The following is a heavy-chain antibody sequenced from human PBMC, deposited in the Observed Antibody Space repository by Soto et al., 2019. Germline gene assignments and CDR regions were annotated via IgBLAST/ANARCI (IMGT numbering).Heavy chain of an antibody. Sequence: QVQLVQSGAEVKKPGSSVKVSCKASGGTFSSYAISWVRQAPVQGLEWMGGIIPIFGTANYAQKFQGRVTISADESTSTVYMELSSLRSEDAAVYYWARERTTVVTWYFDLWGRGTLVTVSS. D-gene: IGHD2-21*02. V-gene: IGHV1-69*01. CDR2: IIPIFGTA. J-gene: IGHJ2*01. CDR1: GGTFSSYA. CDR3: ARERTTVVTWYFDL.